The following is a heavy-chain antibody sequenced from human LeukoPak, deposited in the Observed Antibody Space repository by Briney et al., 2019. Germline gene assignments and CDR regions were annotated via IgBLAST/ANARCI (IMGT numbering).Heavy chain of an antibody. CDR2: INSDGSST. CDR1: GFTFSSYW. V-gene: IGHV3-74*01. CDR3: ARDPPLTQGYGMDV. D-gene: IGHD2-15*01. J-gene: IGHJ6*02. Sequence: SGGSLRLSCAASGFTFSSYWMHWVRQAPGKGLVWVSRINSDGSSTTHADSVKGRFTISRDNAKNTLYLQMNSLRAEDTAVYYCARDPPLTQGYGMDVWGQGTMVTVSS.